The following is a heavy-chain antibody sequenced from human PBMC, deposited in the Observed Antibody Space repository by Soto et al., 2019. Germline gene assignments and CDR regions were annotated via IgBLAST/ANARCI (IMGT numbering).Heavy chain of an antibody. CDR1: GGSMSSGDYY. CDR3: ARVLYYGSGTSDL. CDR2: IYYSGRA. D-gene: IGHD3-10*01. V-gene: IGHV4-30-4*01. J-gene: IGHJ5*02. Sequence: QVQLQESGPGLVKPSQTLSLTCTVSGGSMSSGDYYWSWIRQPPGRGLEWIGYIYYSGRAYYNPSLQSRVTLSVHTSQNQFSLKLNFVTAADTAVYYCARVLYYGSGTSDLWGQGTLVTVSS.